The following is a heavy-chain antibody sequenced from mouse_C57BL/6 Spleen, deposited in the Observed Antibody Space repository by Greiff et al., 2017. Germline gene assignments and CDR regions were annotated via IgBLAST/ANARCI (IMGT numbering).Heavy chain of an antibody. Sequence: VQLQQSGPELVKPGASVKIPCKASGYTFTDYNMDWVKQSHGKSLEWIGDINPNNGGTIYNQKFKGKATLTVDKSSSTAYMELRSLTSEDTAVYYCAREATVVADPWYFDVWGTGTTVTVSS. D-gene: IGHD1-1*01. CDR2: INPNNGGT. V-gene: IGHV1-18*01. J-gene: IGHJ1*03. CDR1: GYTFTDYN. CDR3: AREATVVADPWYFDV.